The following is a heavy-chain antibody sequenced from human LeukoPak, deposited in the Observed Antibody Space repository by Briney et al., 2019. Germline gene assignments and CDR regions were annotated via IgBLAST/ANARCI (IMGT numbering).Heavy chain of an antibody. V-gene: IGHV4-39*07. CDR1: GDSISGSNYH. CDR3: AREPDA. Sequence: PSETLSLTCTVSGDSISGSNYHWGWIRQPPGKGLEWLGTVHHTGRACYNPSLRGRTTVSVDTSKNQFSLKLTSVTAADTAVYYCAREPDAWGQGTLVTVSS. J-gene: IGHJ5*02. CDR2: VHHTGRA.